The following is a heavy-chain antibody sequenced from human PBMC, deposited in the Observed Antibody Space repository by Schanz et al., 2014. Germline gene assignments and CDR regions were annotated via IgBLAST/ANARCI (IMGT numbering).Heavy chain of an antibody. V-gene: IGHV1-69*04. D-gene: IGHD3-22*01. CDR2: IIPILGIA. CDR1: GDTLSSYG. J-gene: IGHJ4*02. CDR3: ARDYYDSSGYYYCDY. Sequence: QVQLVQSGAEVKKPGSSVTVSCKASGDTLSSYGISWVRQAPGQGLEWMGRIIPILGIATYAQKFQGRLTITADKSTSTAYMELSSLRSEDTAMYYCARDYYDSSGYYYCDYWGQGTLVTVSS.